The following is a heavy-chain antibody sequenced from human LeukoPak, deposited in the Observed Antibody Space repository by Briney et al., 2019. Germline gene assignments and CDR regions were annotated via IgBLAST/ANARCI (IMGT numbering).Heavy chain of an antibody. J-gene: IGHJ4*02. CDR3: ARDLSMVRGVIRYYFDY. CDR2: ISAYNGNT. V-gene: IGHV1-18*04. D-gene: IGHD3-10*01. CDR1: GYTFTSYG. Sequence: ASVKVSCKASGYTFTSYGISWVRQAPGQGLEWMGWISAYNGNTNYAQKLQGRVTMTTDTSTSTDYMELRSLRSDDTAVYYCARDLSMVRGVIRYYFDYWGQGTLVTVSS.